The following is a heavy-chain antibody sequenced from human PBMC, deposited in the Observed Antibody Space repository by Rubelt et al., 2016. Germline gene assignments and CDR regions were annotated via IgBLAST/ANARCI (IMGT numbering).Heavy chain of an antibody. D-gene: IGHD5-12*01. J-gene: IGHJ5*02. CDR2: IYYSGST. CDR3: ARDRASGSLTAWFDP. CDR1: GGSISNYY. Sequence: QVQLQESGPGLVKSSETLSLTCTVSGGSISNYYWSWIRQPPGKGLEWIGHIYYSGSTNYNPSLKSRFTISVDTSKNQFSLKWSAATAADTAGYYCARDRASGSLTAWFDPWGQGTLVTVSS. V-gene: IGHV4-59*12.